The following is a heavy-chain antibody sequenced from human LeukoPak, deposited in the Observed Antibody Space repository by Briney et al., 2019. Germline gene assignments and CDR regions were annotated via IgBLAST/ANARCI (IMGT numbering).Heavy chain of an antibody. D-gene: IGHD3-16*02. J-gene: IGHJ4*02. CDR2: ITGDGRSK. Sequence: GSLRLSCAASGFPFSNSWLHRVRQAPGRGLQLVSRITGDGRSKDYADSVMGRFTISRDSDNTTLYLQMNSLRADDTAVYYCARNRSRDYGGQGTLVTVSS. V-gene: IGHV3-74*01. CDR3: ARNRSRDY. CDR1: GFPFSNSW.